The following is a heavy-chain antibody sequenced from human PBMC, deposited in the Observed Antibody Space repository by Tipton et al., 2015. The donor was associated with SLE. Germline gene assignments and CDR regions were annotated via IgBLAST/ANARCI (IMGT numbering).Heavy chain of an antibody. D-gene: IGHD1-26*01. CDR1: GFTFSSYE. J-gene: IGHJ4*02. Sequence: SQRLSCAASGFTFSSYEMNWVRQAPGKGLEWVSYISSSGSTIYYADSVKGRFTISRDNAKNSLYLQMNSLRAEDTAVYYCAREGWELPQAFDYWGQGTLVTVSS. CDR3: AREGWELPQAFDY. V-gene: IGHV3-48*03. CDR2: ISSSGSTI.